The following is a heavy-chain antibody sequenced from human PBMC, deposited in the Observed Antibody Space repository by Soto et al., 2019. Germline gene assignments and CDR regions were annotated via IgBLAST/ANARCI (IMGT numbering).Heavy chain of an antibody. CDR2: IRGSGAES. CDR1: GFSFSNFA. CDR3: ARSEGADGVVWFDT. V-gene: IGHV3-23*01. J-gene: IGHJ5*02. Sequence: EVQLLQSGGDLVQPGGSLRVSCVASGFSFSNFAMSWVRQAPGKGLEWVSGIRGSGAESHYADSVRGRFTISRDHSKNTVYLEMHSLNVGDTAVYYCARSEGADGVVWFDTWGQGTLVTVSS. D-gene: IGHD1-26*01.